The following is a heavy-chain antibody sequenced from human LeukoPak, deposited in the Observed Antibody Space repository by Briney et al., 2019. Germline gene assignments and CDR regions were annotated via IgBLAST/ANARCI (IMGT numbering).Heavy chain of an antibody. CDR1: GSISSYY. V-gene: IGHV4-59*08. J-gene: IGHJ4*02. Sequence: PSETLSLTCIVSGSISSYYWTWIRQPPGKGLEWIGHSYFTGNPNYNPSLKSRVTISVDPPKNQFSLKLTSVTAADTAVYYCAGLRSTVAWASFDYWGQGILVTVSS. D-gene: IGHD4-23*01. CDR2: SYFTGNP. CDR3: AGLRSTVAWASFDY.